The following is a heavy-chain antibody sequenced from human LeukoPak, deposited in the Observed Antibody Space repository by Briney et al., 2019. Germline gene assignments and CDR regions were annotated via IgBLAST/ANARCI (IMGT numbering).Heavy chain of an antibody. CDR1: GGTFSSYA. J-gene: IGHJ6*02. CDR3: ARVGPLPYYYYYYGMDV. CDR2: IIPILGIA. D-gene: IGHD2-2*01. Sequence: ASVKVSCKASGGTFSSYAISWVRQVPGQGLEWMGRIIPILGIANYAQKFQGRVTITADKSTSTAYMELSSLRSEDTAVYYCARVGPLPYYYYYYGMDVWGQGTTVTVSS. V-gene: IGHV1-69*04.